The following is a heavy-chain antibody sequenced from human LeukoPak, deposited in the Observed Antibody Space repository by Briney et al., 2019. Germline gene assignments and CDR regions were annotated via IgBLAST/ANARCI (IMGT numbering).Heavy chain of an antibody. V-gene: IGHV3-23*01. D-gene: IGHD1-20*01. CDR3: ARDLTGTGDY. CDR2: ISGSGGST. J-gene: IGHJ4*02. Sequence: PGRSLRLSCAASGFTFDDYAMHWVRQAPGKGLEWVSAISGSGGSTYYADSVKGRFTISRDSSKNTLYLQMNSLRAEDTALYYCARDLTGTGDYWGQGTLVTVSS. CDR1: GFTFDDYA.